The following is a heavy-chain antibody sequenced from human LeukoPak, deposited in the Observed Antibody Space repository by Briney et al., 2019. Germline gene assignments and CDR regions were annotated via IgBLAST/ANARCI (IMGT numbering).Heavy chain of an antibody. V-gene: IGHV1-2*06. CDR3: ARSPTSGWYSTTK. Sequence: ASVKVSCKASGYTFTGYYMHWVRQAPGQGLEWMGRINPNSGGTNYAQEFQGRVTMTRDTSISTAYMELSRLRSDDTAVYYCARSPTSGWYSTTKWGQGTLVTVSS. CDR1: GYTFTGYY. CDR2: INPNSGGT. J-gene: IGHJ4*02. D-gene: IGHD6-19*01.